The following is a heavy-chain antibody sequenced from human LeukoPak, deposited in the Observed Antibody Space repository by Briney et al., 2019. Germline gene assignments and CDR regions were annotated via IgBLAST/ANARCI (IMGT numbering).Heavy chain of an antibody. CDR2: ISSSSSYI. V-gene: IGHV3-21*01. D-gene: IGHD3-10*01. J-gene: IGHJ4*02. Sequence: GGPLRLSCAASGFTFSRYSMNWVRQAPGKGLEWVSSISSSSSYIYYADSVKGRFTISRDNAKNSLYLQMNSLRAEDTAVYYCARSDSGTFDYCGQGTLVTVSS. CDR3: ARSDSGTFDY. CDR1: GFTFSRYS.